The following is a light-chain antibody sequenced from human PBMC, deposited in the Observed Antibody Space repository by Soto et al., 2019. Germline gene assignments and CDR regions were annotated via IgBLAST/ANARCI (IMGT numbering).Light chain of an antibody. CDR2: GNN. Sequence: QSVLTQPPSVSGAPGQRVTISCTGTSSNIGADYDVHWYQQFPGTAPKLLIYGNNNRPSGVPDRFSGSKSGTSASLAITGLQAEDEADYYCQSYDNSLSGYVFGSGTKLTVL. CDR3: QSYDNSLSGYV. CDR1: SSNIGADYD. J-gene: IGLJ1*01. V-gene: IGLV1-40*01.